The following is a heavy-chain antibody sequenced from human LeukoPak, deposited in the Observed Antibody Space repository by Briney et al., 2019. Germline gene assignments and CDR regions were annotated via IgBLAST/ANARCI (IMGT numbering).Heavy chain of an antibody. V-gene: IGHV4-38-2*02. D-gene: IGHD1-1*01. CDR2: IYHSGST. CDR3: AKLLLGGTAIFDY. CDR1: GYSISSGYY. J-gene: IGHJ4*02. Sequence: PSETLSLTCTASGYSISSGYYWGWIRQPPGKGLEWIGSIYHSGSTYYNPSLKSRVTISADTSKNQFSLKLSSVTAADTAVYYCAKLLLGGTAIFDYWGQGTLVTVSS.